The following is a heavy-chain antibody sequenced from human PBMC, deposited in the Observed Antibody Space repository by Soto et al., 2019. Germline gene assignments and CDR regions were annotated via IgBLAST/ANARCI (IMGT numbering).Heavy chain of an antibody. D-gene: IGHD5-18*01. V-gene: IGHV1-2*02. CDR3: ARSRIQLWPDALDI. CDR2: INPNGGGT. CDR1: GYTFISYD. J-gene: IGHJ3*02. Sequence: QVQLVQSGAEVKKPGASVRVSCKASGYTFISYDINWVRQAPGQGLEWLGWINPNGGGTNYPQKFQGRVTMTRDTSISTAYMELSSLRSDDTAVYYCARSRIQLWPDALDIWGQGTMVTVSS.